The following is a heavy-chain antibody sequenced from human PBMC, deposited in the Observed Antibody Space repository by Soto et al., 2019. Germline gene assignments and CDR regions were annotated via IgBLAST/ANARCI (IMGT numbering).Heavy chain of an antibody. D-gene: IGHD5-12*01. J-gene: IGHJ6*02. Sequence: EVQLLESGGGLVQPGGSLRLSCAASGFTFSNYAMSWVRQAPGKGLEWVSEISSSADAMYYVGSVKGRFTISRDNSKSTLFLQMNSLRGDDTAIYYCATLDIEDVWGQGTTVTVSS. V-gene: IGHV3-23*01. CDR1: GFTFSNYA. CDR3: ATLDIEDV. CDR2: ISSSADAM.